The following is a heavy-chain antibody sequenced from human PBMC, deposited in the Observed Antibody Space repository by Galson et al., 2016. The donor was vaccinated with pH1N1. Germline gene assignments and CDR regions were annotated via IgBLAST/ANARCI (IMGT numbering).Heavy chain of an antibody. V-gene: IGHV1-18*01. Sequence: SVKVSCKASGYTFSSYGISWVRQAPGQGLEWMGWTGAYNGHTNYAQKVQGRVTMTADTSTSTAYMELRSPRSDDTAVYDCAREGYSHSDTYYFGRDVWGQGTTVTVSS. CDR2: TGAYNGHT. D-gene: IGHD5-12*01. J-gene: IGHJ6*02. CDR1: GYTFSSYG. CDR3: AREGYSHSDTYYFGRDV.